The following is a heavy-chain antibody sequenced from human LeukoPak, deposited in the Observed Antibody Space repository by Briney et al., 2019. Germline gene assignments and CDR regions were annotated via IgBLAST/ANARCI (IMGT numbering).Heavy chain of an antibody. D-gene: IGHD5/OR15-5a*01. CDR2: IYYSGST. V-gene: IGHV4-39*07. J-gene: IGHJ3*02. CDR1: GGSISSSNYY. CDR3: TRSVYI. Sequence: KPSETLSLTCIVSGGSISSSNYYWGWIRQPPGKGLEWIGSIYYSGSTSYNPSLKSRVTISVDTSKNQFSLKLSSATAADTAVYYCTRSVYIWGQGTMVTVSS.